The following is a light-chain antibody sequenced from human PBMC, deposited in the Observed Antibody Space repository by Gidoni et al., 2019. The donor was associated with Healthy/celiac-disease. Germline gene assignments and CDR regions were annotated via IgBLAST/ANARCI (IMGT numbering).Light chain of an antibody. CDR2: AAS. Sequence: DIQITHSPSSLSASVGDRVTITCRASQSISSYLNWYQQKPGKAPKLLIYAASSWQSGVPSRFSGSGSGTDFTLTISSLQPEDFAAYYCQQSYSTPPKFGEGTKVEIK. CDR3: QQSYSTPPK. CDR1: QSISSY. V-gene: IGKV1-39*01. J-gene: IGKJ4*02.